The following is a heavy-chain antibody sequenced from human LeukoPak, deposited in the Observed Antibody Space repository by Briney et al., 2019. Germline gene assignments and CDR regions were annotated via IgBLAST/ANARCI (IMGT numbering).Heavy chain of an antibody. CDR1: GFTFSSYD. J-gene: IGHJ4*02. CDR3: ARGGRRTQFDY. CDR2: IGTAGDT. Sequence: GGSLRLSCAASGFTFSSYDMHWVRQATGKGLEWVSAIGTAGDTYYPGSVKGRFTISRENAKNSLYLRMNSLRAEDTAVYYCARGGRRTQFDYWGQGTLVTVSS. V-gene: IGHV3-13*01. D-gene: IGHD1-7*01.